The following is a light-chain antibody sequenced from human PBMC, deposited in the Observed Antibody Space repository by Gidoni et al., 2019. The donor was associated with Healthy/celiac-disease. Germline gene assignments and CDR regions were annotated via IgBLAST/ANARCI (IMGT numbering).Light chain of an antibody. V-gene: IGLV2-23*03. Sequence: QSALTQSASVSRSPGQSITISCTGTSSDVGSYHLVYWYQQHPGKAPKLMIYEGSKRPSGVSNRFSGSKAGNTASLTISGLKAEDEADYYGCAYAGSSTFGVFGGGTKLTVL. CDR1: SSDVGSYHL. CDR2: EGS. CDR3: CAYAGSSTFGV. J-gene: IGLJ3*02.